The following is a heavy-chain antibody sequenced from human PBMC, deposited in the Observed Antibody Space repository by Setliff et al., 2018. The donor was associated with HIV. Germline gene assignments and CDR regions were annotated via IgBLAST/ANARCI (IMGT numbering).Heavy chain of an antibody. V-gene: IGHV3-15*01. D-gene: IGHD2-21*02. CDR1: GFTFTNAW. J-gene: IGHJ6*03. CDR3: FTGGYHHSGGYWGSYYYLDV. Sequence: GSLRLSCKASGFTFTNAWMNWVRQAPGKGLEWVGRIKSKADGGTTDYAAPVKGRFTISRDDSENTLFLQMDSLKTEDTAMYYCFTGGYHHSGGYWGSYYYLDVWGKGTTVTVSS. CDR2: IKSKADGGTT.